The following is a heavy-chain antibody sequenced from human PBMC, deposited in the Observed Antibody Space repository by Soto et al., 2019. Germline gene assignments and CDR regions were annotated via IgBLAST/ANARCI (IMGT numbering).Heavy chain of an antibody. Sequence: QVQLVQSGAEVKKPGSSVKVSCKASGGTFSSYTISWVRQAPGQGLEWMGRIIPILGIANYAQKFQGRVTITADKSTSTAYMELSSLRSEDTAVYYCARDRGEQWLIRTGDDYYCYGMDVWGQGTTVTVSS. CDR2: IIPILGIA. CDR1: GGTFSSYT. J-gene: IGHJ6*02. CDR3: ARDRGEQWLIRTGDDYYCYGMDV. V-gene: IGHV1-69*08. D-gene: IGHD6-19*01.